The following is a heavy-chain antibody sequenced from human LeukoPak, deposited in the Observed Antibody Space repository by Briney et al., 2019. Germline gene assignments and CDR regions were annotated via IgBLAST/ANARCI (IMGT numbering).Heavy chain of an antibody. Sequence: GGSLRLSCAVSGFTFSSYAMSWVRQAPGKGLEWVSAISGGGGSPYYADSVKGRFTISRDNSKNTLYLQMNSLRAEDTAVYYCAKDNFRSMVRGVMGYWGQGTLVTVSS. D-gene: IGHD3-10*01. CDR3: AKDNFRSMVRGVMGY. J-gene: IGHJ4*02. CDR1: GFTFSSYA. CDR2: ISGGGGSP. V-gene: IGHV3-23*01.